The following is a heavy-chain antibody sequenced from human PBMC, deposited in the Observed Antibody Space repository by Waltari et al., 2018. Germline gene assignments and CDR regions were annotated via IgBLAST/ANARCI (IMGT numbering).Heavy chain of an antibody. V-gene: IGHV3-30*18. J-gene: IGHJ4*02. CDR2: RWYDGSNN. CDR3: AKGYYYDSSGPEGTLFDY. D-gene: IGHD3-22*01. CDR1: GFSFSSYG. Sequence: QVQLVESGGGVVQPGRSLRLSCAASGFSFSSYGMHWVRRAPGKGLEWVAVRWYDGSNNYYEYSVKGLFNISRDNYNNTRYLQMNSLRAEDTAMDYCAKGYYYDSSGPEGTLFDYWGQGTLVTVSS.